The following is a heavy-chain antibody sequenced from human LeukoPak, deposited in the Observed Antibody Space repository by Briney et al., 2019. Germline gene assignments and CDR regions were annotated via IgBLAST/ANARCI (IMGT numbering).Heavy chain of an antibody. D-gene: IGHD3-10*01. CDR2: ISAYNGNT. Sequence: ASVKVSCKASGYTFTSYGISWVRQAPGQGLEWMGWISAYNGNTNYAQKLQGRVTMTTDTSTSTAYMELRSLRSDDTAVYYCARDRNTGGSGSYDWFDPWGQGTLVTVSS. J-gene: IGHJ5*02. V-gene: IGHV1-18*01. CDR1: GYTFTSYG. CDR3: ARDRNTGGSGSYDWFDP.